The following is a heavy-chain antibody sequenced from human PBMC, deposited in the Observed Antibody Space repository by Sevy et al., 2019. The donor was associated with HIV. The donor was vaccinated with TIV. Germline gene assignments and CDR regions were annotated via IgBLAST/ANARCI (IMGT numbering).Heavy chain of an antibody. J-gene: IGHJ4*02. Sequence: SGPTLVNPTQTLTLTCTFSGFSLSTSGVGVGWIRQPPGKALEWLALIYWDDNKRYSPSLRSRLTITKDTSKNQVVLTMTNMDPVDTATYYCAHSLYGDYIGGYFDPWGQGTLVTVSS. CDR2: IYWDDNK. V-gene: IGHV2-5*02. D-gene: IGHD4-17*01. CDR3: AHSLYGDYIGGYFDP. CDR1: GFSLSTSGVG.